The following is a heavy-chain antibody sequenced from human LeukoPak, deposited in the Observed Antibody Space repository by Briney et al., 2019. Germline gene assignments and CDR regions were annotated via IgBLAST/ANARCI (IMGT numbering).Heavy chain of an antibody. D-gene: IGHD3-3*01. CDR2: IYSGGST. J-gene: IGHJ6*02. Sequence: GGSLRLSCAASGFTVSTNYMSWVRQAPGEGLEWASVIYSGGSTYYADSVKGRFTISRDNSKNTLYLQMNSLRAEDTAVYYCARHFGVITKGVYYYYYGMDVWGQGTTVTVSS. CDR3: ARHFGVITKGVYYYYYGMDV. V-gene: IGHV3-66*04. CDR1: GFTVSTNY.